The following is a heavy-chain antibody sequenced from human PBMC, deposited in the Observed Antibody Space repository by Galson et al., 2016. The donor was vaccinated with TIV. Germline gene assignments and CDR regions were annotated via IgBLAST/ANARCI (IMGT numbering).Heavy chain of an antibody. J-gene: IGHJ2*01. CDR3: ARRYFDL. Sequence: SLRLSCAASGFTFSDYWMHWVCQTPGKGLEWVANIKQDGSEKYYVDSVKGRFTISRDNAKSSLFLQMNSLRAEDTAVYYCARRYFDLWGRGTLVTVSS. CDR1: GFTFSDYW. CDR2: IKQDGSEK. V-gene: IGHV3-7*01.